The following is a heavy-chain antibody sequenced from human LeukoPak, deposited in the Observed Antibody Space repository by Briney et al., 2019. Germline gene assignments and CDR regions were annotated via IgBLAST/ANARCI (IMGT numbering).Heavy chain of an antibody. CDR3: ASHYSPIVVVPAAIDY. J-gene: IGHJ4*02. D-gene: IGHD2-2*01. CDR2: ISGSGGST. V-gene: IGHV3-23*01. Sequence: GGSLRLSCAASGFTFSSYAMSWVRQAPGKGLEWVSAISGSGGSTYYADSVKGRFTISRDNSKNTLYLQMNSLRAEDTAVYYCASHYSPIVVVPAAIDYWGQGTLVTVSS. CDR1: GFTFSSYA.